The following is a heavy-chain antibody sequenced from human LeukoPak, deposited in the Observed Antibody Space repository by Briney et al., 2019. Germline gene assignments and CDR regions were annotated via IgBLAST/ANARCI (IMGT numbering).Heavy chain of an antibody. Sequence: ASVKVSCKASGGTFSSYAISWVRQAPGQGLEWMGGIIPIFGTANYAQKFQGRVTITADESTSTAYMELSSLRSEDTAVYYCARGSIYDFWSGYSHYYGMDVWGQGTTVTVSS. D-gene: IGHD3-3*01. CDR3: ARGSIYDFWSGYSHYYGMDV. CDR2: IIPIFGTA. CDR1: GGTFSSYA. J-gene: IGHJ6*02. V-gene: IGHV1-69*13.